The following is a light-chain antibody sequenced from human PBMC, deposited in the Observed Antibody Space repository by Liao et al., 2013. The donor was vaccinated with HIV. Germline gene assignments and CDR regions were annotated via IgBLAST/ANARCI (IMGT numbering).Light chain of an antibody. V-gene: IGLV3-1*01. CDR3: QAWDSSTGV. J-gene: IGLJ3*02. CDR1: SLGDKH. CDR2: EGN. Sequence: SYELTQPPSVSVSPGQTGTITCSGDSLGDKHASWYKQRPGQSPVLVIYEGNKRPSGIPERFSGSNSGNTATLTISGTQTLDEADYYCQAWDSSTGVFGGGTQLTVL.